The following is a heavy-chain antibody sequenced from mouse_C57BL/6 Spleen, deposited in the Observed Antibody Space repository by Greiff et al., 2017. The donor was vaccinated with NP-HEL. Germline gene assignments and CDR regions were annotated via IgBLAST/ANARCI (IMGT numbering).Heavy chain of an antibody. CDR3: ARTAQARGTWFAY. CDR2: IYPGDGDT. Sequence: VQLQQSGAELVKPGASVKISCKASGYAFSSYWMNWVKQRPGKGLEWIGQIYPGDGDTNYNGKFKGKATLTADKSSSTAYMQLSSLTSEDSAVYFCARTAQARGTWFAYWGQGTLVTVSA. CDR1: GYAFSSYW. V-gene: IGHV1-80*01. J-gene: IGHJ3*01. D-gene: IGHD3-2*02.